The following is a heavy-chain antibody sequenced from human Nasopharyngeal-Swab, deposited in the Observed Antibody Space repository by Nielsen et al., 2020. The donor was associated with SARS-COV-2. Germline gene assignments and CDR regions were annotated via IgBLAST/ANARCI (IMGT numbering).Heavy chain of an antibody. V-gene: IGHV3-30*18. CDR3: AKSMAYFQLSGTYNLDF. J-gene: IGHJ4*02. CDR2: ISYEGSIR. D-gene: IGHD2-21*01. Sequence: WIRQPTGKGLEWVAFISYEGSIRNYIDSVKGRFTVSRDSSKNTVYLQMNSLRPDDTAVYFCAKSMAYFQLSGTYNLDFWGQGTLVTVS.